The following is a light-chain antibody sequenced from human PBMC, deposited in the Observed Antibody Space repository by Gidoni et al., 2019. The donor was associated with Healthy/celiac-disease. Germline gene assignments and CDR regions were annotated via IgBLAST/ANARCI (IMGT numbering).Light chain of an antibody. V-gene: IGKV3-15*01. CDR1: QSVSSN. Sequence: EIVMPQSPATLSVSPGERATLSCRASQSVSSNFAWYQQKPGQAPKLLIYGASTRATGIPARFSGSGSGTEFTLTISSLQSEDFAVYYCQQYNNWPPHTFGQXTKLEIK. J-gene: IGKJ2*01. CDR2: GAS. CDR3: QQYNNWPPHT.